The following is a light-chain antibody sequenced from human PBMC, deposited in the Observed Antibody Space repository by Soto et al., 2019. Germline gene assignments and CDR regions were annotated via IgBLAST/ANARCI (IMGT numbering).Light chain of an antibody. J-gene: IGLJ2*01. CDR3: SSYTGSNDVV. CDR1: SSAVAGYNY. V-gene: IGLV2-8*01. CDR2: EVN. Sequence: QSALTQPPSASESPGQSVTISCTGTSSAVAGYNYVSWYQQHPGKAPKLMIYEVNKRPSGVPDRFSGSKSGTTASLTVSGLQAEDEADYYCSSYTGSNDVVFGGGTKLTVL.